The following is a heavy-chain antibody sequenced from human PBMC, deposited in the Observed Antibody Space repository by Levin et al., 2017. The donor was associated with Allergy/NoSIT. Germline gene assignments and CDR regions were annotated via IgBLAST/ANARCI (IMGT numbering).Heavy chain of an antibody. CDR1: GYNFYTFW. J-gene: IGHJ4*02. V-gene: IGHV5-51*01. D-gene: IGHD3-3*01. CDR2: IYPSDSDS. Sequence: GASVKVSCKVSGYNFYTFWIGWVRQKPGKGLEWMGIIYPSDSDSRYNPSFQGHVTFSVDKATSTAYLRWNSLTTSDSAMYFCARLRPDDYDYWSSYYGTSLFDYWDQGTQVTVSS. CDR3: ARLRPDDYDYWSSYYGTSLFDY.